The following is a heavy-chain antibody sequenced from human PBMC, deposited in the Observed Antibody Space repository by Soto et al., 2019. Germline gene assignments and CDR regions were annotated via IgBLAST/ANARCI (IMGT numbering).Heavy chain of an antibody. CDR3: AKAGGAAGTVDYFDY. J-gene: IGHJ4*02. CDR2: ISGSAGST. CDR1: GFTFNNYA. V-gene: IGHV3-23*01. Sequence: DVQLLESGGGLVQPGGSLRLSCAASGFTFNNYAINWVRQSPGKGLEWVSVISGSAGSTYYADSVKGRFTITRDNSKNTLYLQMSSLRVEDTAVYYCAKAGGAAGTVDYFDYWGQGTLGTVSS. D-gene: IGHD6-13*01.